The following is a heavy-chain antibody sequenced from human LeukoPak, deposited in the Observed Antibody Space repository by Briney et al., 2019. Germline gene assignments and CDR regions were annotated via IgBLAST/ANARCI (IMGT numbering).Heavy chain of an antibody. CDR1: GFTFDESA. D-gene: IGHD5-24*01. CDR3: SKAMAAPGAFDI. J-gene: IGHJ3*02. V-gene: IGHV3-9*01. CDR2: IGWDSNSI. Sequence: SGGSLRLSCVTSGFTFDESAMHWVRQVPGKGLEWVSGIGWDSNSIIYADSVKGRFTISRDNAKNSLYLQVNSLRTEDTALYYCSKAMAAPGAFDIWGQGTVVTVSS.